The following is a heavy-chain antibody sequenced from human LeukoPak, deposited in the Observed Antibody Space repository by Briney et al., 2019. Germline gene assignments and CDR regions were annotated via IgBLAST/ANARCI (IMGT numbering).Heavy chain of an antibody. D-gene: IGHD3-16*02. J-gene: IGHJ4*02. CDR3: ARVPYVWGSYRLGYYFDY. Sequence: SETLSLTCTVSGGSISSSSYYWGWIRQPPGKGLEWIGSIYYSGSTYYNPSLKSRVTISVDTSKNQFSLKLSSVTAADTAVYYCARVPYVWGSYRLGYYFDYWGQGILVTVSS. CDR2: IYYSGST. CDR1: GGSISSSSYY. V-gene: IGHV4-39*01.